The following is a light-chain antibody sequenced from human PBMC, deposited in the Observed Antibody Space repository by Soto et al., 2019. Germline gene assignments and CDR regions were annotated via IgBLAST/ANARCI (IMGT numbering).Light chain of an antibody. Sequence: NFMLTQPHSVTEYPGKTVSISCTRSSGSSGSNYVQWYQQRPGSSPTTVIYEDSQRPSGVPDRFSGSIDSSSNSAVLTISGLKTEDEADYYCQSYDSSNLVVLGGGTKLTVL. V-gene: IGLV6-57*01. CDR2: EDS. J-gene: IGLJ2*01. CDR3: QSYDSSNLVV. CDR1: SGSSGSNY.